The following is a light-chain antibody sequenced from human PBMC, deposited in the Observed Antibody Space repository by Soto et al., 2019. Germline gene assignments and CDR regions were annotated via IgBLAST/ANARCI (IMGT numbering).Light chain of an antibody. CDR2: DAS. V-gene: IGKV3-11*01. J-gene: IGKJ2*01. Sequence: EIVLTQSPATLSLSPGERATLSCRASQSVSSYLAWYQQKPGQAPRLLIYDASNRGTGIPARFSGSGSGTDFTLTISSLEPDDFAVYYCQQRSNWPPTCGQGTKLEIK. CDR3: QQRSNWPPT. CDR1: QSVSSY.